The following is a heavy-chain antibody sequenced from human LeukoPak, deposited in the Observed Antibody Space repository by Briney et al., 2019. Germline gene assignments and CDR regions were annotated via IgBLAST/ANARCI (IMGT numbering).Heavy chain of an antibody. J-gene: IGHJ4*02. CDR1: AYTVTGYY. D-gene: IGHD6-13*01. CDR2: INPNSGGT. Sequence: GASVKVSCKASAYTVTGYYMHWVRQAPGQGLEWMGWINPNSGGTNYAQRFEGRVTMNRDTSISTAYMELSRLRSDDTGVYYCAREYSVRQQLVLGYWGQGTLVTVSS. CDR3: AREYSVRQQLVLGY. V-gene: IGHV1-2*02.